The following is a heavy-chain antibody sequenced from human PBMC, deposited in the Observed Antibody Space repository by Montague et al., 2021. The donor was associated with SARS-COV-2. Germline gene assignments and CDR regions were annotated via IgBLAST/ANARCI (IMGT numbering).Heavy chain of an antibody. CDR2: IKSKTDGGTT. J-gene: IGHJ6*02. D-gene: IGHD3-9*01. Sequence: SLRLSCAASGFTFSNAWMSWVRQAPGKGLEWVGRIKSKTDGGTTDYAAPVKGRFTISRDDSKNTLYLQMNGLKTEDTAVYYCTTDRRYFDWLLRDYYYYYGMDVWGQGTTVTVSS. V-gene: IGHV3-15*01. CDR3: TTDRRYFDWLLRDYYYYYGMDV. CDR1: GFTFSNAW.